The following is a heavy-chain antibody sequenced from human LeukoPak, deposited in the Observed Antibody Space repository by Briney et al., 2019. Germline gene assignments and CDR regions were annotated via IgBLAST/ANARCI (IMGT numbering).Heavy chain of an antibody. V-gene: IGHV1-2*02. J-gene: IGHJ5*02. Sequence: ASVKVSCKASGGTFSSYAISRVRQAPGQGLEWMGWINPNSGGTNYAQKFQGRVTMTRDTSISTAYMELSRLRSDDTAVYYCARRLKVRGNWFDPWGQGTLVTVSS. CDR3: ARRLKVRGNWFDP. D-gene: IGHD3-10*01. CDR1: GGTFSSYA. CDR2: INPNSGGT.